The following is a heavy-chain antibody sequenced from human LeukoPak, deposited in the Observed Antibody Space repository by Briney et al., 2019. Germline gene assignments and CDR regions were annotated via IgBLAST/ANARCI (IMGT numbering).Heavy chain of an antibody. CDR2: INHSGST. CDR3: ARIRGYSGYRLDY. Sequence: SETLSLTCAVYGGSFSGYYWSWIRQPPGKGLEWIGEINHSGSTNYNPSLKSRVTMSVDTSKNQFSLKLSSVTAADTAVYYCARIRGYSGYRLDYWGQGTLVTVSS. J-gene: IGHJ4*02. CDR1: GGSFSGYY. D-gene: IGHD5-12*01. V-gene: IGHV4-34*01.